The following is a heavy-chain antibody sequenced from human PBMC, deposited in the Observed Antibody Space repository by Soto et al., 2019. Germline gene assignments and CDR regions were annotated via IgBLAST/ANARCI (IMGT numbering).Heavy chain of an antibody. CDR2: ISSDVVNY. Sequence: QVQLVESGGGVVQPGRSLRLSCAASGFTFSSFAMHWVRQAPGKGLEWLAVISSDVVNYYYAEAVKWRFTISRDNSKNKLYLQMNSLRNEDNVVYYCARGGAWTPEGLGYWGQGTLVTVSS. V-gene: IGHV3-30-3*01. J-gene: IGHJ4*02. CDR3: ARGGAWTPEGLGY. D-gene: IGHD2-15*01. CDR1: GFTFSSFA.